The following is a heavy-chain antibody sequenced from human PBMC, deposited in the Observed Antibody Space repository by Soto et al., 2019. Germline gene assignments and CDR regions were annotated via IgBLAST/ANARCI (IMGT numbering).Heavy chain of an antibody. CDR3: VMVDNYVTPTPQDA. D-gene: IGHD3-16*01. Sequence: QVQLLQSGDEVKKPGASVTVSCKASGYIFVNYGIAWVLQTPGQGLEWMGWISPYTGNTHSATKVQGRLTMTTDTSTSTAYMDLGSLTSDDTAVYYCVMVDNYVTPTPQDAWGQGTTVTVSS. CDR2: ISPYTGNT. CDR1: GYIFVNYG. V-gene: IGHV1-18*01. J-gene: IGHJ6*02.